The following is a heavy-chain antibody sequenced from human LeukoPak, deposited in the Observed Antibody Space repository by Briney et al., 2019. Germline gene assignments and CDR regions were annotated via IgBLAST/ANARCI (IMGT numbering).Heavy chain of an antibody. D-gene: IGHD6-6*01. CDR1: GYTLTGYY. V-gene: IGHV1-2*02. J-gene: IGHJ4*02. Sequence: ASVTVSCKASGYTLTGYYMHWVRQAPGQGLEWMGWINPNSGGTNYAQKFQGRVTMTRDTSISTAYMELSRLRSDDTAVYYCARAGRRRSYFDYWGQGTLVTVSS. CDR2: INPNSGGT. CDR3: ARAGRRRSYFDY.